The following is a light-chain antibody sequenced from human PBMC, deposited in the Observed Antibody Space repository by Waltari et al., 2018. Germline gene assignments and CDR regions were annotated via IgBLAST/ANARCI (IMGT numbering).Light chain of an antibody. CDR1: QNIATY. V-gene: IGKV3-11*01. Sequence: EIVLTQSPGTLSLSPGETATLSCRASQNIATYLAWFQKSPGQAPRLLIYDSSSRAPGIPARFSGSGSGTDFTLTITSLEAEDFGIYYCQQHNNWPRRTFGQGARLDIK. CDR3: QQHNNWPRRT. J-gene: IGKJ5*01. CDR2: DSS.